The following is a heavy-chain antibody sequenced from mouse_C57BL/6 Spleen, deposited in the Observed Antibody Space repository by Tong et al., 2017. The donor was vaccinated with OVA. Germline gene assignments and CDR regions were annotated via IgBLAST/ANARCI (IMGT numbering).Heavy chain of an antibody. CDR3: ARDYYGSSWGYYFDY. CDR1: GYTFTSYW. J-gene: IGHJ2*01. D-gene: IGHD1-1*01. V-gene: IGHV1-53*01. Sequence: VQLQESGTELVKPGASVKLSCNASGYTFTSYWMHWVKQRPGQGLEWIGNINPSNGGTNYNEKFKSKATLTVDKSSSTAYMQLRSRTSEDSAVYYCARDYYGSSWGYYFDYWGQGTTLTVSS. CDR2: INPSNGGT.